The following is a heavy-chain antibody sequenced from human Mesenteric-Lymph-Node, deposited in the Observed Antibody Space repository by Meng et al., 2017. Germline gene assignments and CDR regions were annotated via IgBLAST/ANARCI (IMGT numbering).Heavy chain of an antibody. V-gene: IGHV4-4*02. D-gene: IGHD6-19*01. CDR3: ARDPTAVAGYFDY. J-gene: IGHJ4*02. Sequence: VQLQESGPGLVKASGTLSLNCAVSGSSISSDWWSWVRQPPGKGLEWIGEIYQTGSTNYNPSLKSRVTISIDKSKNQFSLKLTSVTAADTALYYCARDPTAVAGYFDYWGRGTLVTVSS. CDR2: IYQTGST. CDR1: GSSISSDW.